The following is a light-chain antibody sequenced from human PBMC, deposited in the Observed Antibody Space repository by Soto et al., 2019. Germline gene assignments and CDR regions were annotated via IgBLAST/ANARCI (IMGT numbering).Light chain of an antibody. Sequence: EIVLTQSPATLSLSPGERATLSCRASQSVSSYFAWYQQKPGQAPRLLISDASNRATGIPARFSGSGSGTDFTLTISSLEPEDFAVYYCHQRSNWPWTFGQGTKVESK. J-gene: IGKJ1*01. CDR3: HQRSNWPWT. CDR2: DAS. CDR1: QSVSSY. V-gene: IGKV3-11*01.